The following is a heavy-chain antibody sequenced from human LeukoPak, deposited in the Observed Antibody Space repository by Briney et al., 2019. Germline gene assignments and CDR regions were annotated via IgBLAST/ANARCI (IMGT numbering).Heavy chain of an antibody. D-gene: IGHD6-6*01. CDR3: ARQSRTITARPFDY. J-gene: IGHJ4*02. CDR2: VYPGDSDT. CDR1: GYSFTTYW. V-gene: IGHV5-51*01. Sequence: GESLKISCKGSGYSFTTYWIGWVRQMPGKGLEWMAIVYPGDSDTLYNPSFQGQVTISADKSISTAYLQWSSLKASDTAMYYCARQSRTITARPFDYWGQGTLVTVSS.